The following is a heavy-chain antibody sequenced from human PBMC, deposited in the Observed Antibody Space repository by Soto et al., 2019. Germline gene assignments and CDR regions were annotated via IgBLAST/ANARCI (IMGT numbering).Heavy chain of an antibody. CDR1: GFTFSSYG. V-gene: IGHV3-33*01. CDR3: ARDPWAGIQLWSISGFDY. CDR2: IWYDGSSK. D-gene: IGHD5-18*01. Sequence: QVQLVESGGGVVQPGRSLRLSCAASGFTFSSYGMHWVRQAPGKGLEWVAVIWYDGSSKYYAVSVKGRFTISRDNSKNTLYLQMNSPRAEDTAVYYCARDPWAGIQLWSISGFDYWGQGTLVTVSS. J-gene: IGHJ4*02.